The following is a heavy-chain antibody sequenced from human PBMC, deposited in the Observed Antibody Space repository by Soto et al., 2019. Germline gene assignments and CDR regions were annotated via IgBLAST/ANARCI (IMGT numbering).Heavy chain of an antibody. CDR3: ARLTFRSSTPTY. V-gene: IGHV4-34*01. Sequence: ETLSLTCAVYGGSFSGYYWSWIRQPPGKGLEWIGEINHSGSTNYNPSPKSRVTISVDTSKNQFSLKLSSVTAADTAVYYCARLTFRSSTPTYWGQGTLVTVSS. J-gene: IGHJ4*02. CDR1: GGSFSGYY. CDR2: INHSGST. D-gene: IGHD1-26*01.